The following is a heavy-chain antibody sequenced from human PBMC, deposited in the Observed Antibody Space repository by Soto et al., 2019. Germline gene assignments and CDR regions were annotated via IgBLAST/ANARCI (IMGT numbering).Heavy chain of an antibody. CDR3: ARDLVSSGWHNIFDY. CDR2: ISAYNGNT. V-gene: IGHV1-18*01. D-gene: IGHD6-19*01. CDR1: GYTFTSYG. J-gene: IGHJ4*02. Sequence: ASVKVSCKASGYTFTSYGISWVRQAPEQGLEWMGWISAYNGNTNYAQKLQGRVTMTTDTSTSTAYMELRSLRSDDTAVYYCARDLVSSGWHNIFDYWGQGTLVTVSS.